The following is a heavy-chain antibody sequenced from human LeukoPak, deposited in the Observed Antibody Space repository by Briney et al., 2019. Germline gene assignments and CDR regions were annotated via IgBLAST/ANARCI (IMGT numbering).Heavy chain of an antibody. D-gene: IGHD4-23*01. CDR2: ISYDGSNK. CDR3: ARVRGVVTMDY. J-gene: IGHJ4*02. CDR1: GFTFSSYA. V-gene: IGHV3-30*04. Sequence: GALRLSCAASGFTFSSYAMHWVRQAPGKGLEWVAVISYDGSNKYYADSVKGRFTISRDNSKNTLYLQMNSLRAEDTAVYYCARVRGVVTMDYWGQGTLVTVSS.